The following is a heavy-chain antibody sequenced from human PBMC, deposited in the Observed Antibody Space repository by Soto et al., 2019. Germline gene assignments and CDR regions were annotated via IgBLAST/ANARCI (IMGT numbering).Heavy chain of an antibody. Sequence: EVQLVESGGGLVQPGGSLRLSCAASGFTFSSYDMHWVRQATGKGLEWVSAIGTAGDTYYPGSVKGRFTISRENAKNSLYLQMNSLRAEDTAVYYCARWWSGWYDGWCFDLWGRGTLVTVSS. CDR1: GFTFSSYD. J-gene: IGHJ2*01. CDR3: ARWWSGWYDGWCFDL. D-gene: IGHD6-19*01. CDR2: IGTAGDT. V-gene: IGHV3-13*01.